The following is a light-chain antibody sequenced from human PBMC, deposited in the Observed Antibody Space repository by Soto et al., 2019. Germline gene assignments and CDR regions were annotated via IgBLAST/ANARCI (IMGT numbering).Light chain of an antibody. CDR2: GAS. CDR1: QSVSSNY. V-gene: IGKV3-20*01. J-gene: IGKJ4*01. CDR3: QRYGTSLPLT. Sequence: EIVLTQSPGTLSLSPGDRATLSCRASQSVSSNYLAWYQQKPGQAPRLLIYGASSRATGIPDRFSDSGSGTDFTLTISRLEPGDFAVYYCQRYGTSLPLTFGGGTRWIS.